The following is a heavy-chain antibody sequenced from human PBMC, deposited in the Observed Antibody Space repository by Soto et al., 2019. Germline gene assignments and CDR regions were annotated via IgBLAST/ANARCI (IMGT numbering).Heavy chain of an antibody. CDR2: IYWDDDK. CDR1: GFSLDTWGVG. CDR3: ARALGSWGAYYFDH. V-gene: IGHV2-5*02. D-gene: IGHD3-16*01. J-gene: IGHJ4*02. Sequence: QITLKESGPTLVRPTQTLTLTCTVSGFSLDTWGVGVGWIRQSPGKAPEWLALIYWDDDKRYSPSQKNRLTITKDTSKNQVVLTLTNMDPVDTVTYYCARALGSWGAYYFDHWGQGTLVTVSS.